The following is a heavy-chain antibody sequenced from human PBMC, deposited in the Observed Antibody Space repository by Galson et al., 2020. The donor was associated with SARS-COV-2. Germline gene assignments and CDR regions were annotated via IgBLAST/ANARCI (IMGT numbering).Heavy chain of an antibody. J-gene: IGHJ4*02. D-gene: IGHD1-26*01. CDR3: ARDIFLRGGTYLEY. CDR2: IWYAGTTK. V-gene: IGHV3-33*01. CDR1: GFTFRSDG. Sequence: GESLKIHCDAPGFTFRSDGTHWVRQAPATGLESVAVIWYAGTTKYYADSVKGRFTISRDNSKNTLYLEMNSLRAEDTAVYFCARDIFLRGGTYLEYWGQGTLVTVSS.